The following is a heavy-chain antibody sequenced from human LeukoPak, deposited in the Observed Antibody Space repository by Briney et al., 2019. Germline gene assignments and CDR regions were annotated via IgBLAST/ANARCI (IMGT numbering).Heavy chain of an antibody. D-gene: IGHD2-2*01. J-gene: IGHJ5*02. V-gene: IGHV1-2*02. Sequence: ASVKVSCKASGYTFTGYYMHWVRQAPGQGLEWMGWINPNSGGTNYAQKFQGRVTMTRDTSISTAYMELSRLRSDDTAVYYCAGPDHHDPYCSSTSCQKGWFDPWGQGTLVTVSS. CDR2: INPNSGGT. CDR1: GYTFTGYY. CDR3: AGPDHHDPYCSSTSCQKGWFDP.